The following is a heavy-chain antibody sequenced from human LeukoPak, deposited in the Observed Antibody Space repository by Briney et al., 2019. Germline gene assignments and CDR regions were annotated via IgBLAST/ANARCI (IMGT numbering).Heavy chain of an antibody. CDR3: ARDCSGGSCSHYYYYGMDV. V-gene: IGHV3-48*02. CDR1: GFTFSSYS. J-gene: IGHJ6*02. D-gene: IGHD2-15*01. Sequence: GGSLRLSCAASGFTFSSYSMNWVRQAPGKGLEWVSYISSSSSTIYYADSVKGRFTISRGNAKNSLYLQMNSLRDEDTAVYYCARDCSGGSCSHYYYYGMDVWGQGTTVTVSS. CDR2: ISSSSSTI.